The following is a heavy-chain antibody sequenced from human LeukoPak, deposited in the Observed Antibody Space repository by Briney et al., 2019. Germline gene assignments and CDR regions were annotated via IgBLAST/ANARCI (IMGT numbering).Heavy chain of an antibody. CDR3: ARDPYSGNYGNDYYYYMDV. Sequence: GGSLRLSCAASGFTFSNYNMNWVRQAPGKTMEWVSSITSSGTSIFYADSVRGRCTISRDNAKNSLYLQLDSLGPEDTAVYYCARDPYSGNYGNDYYYYMDVWGKGTTVTISS. J-gene: IGHJ6*03. D-gene: IGHD1-26*01. V-gene: IGHV3-21*01. CDR2: ITSSGTSI. CDR1: GFTFSNYN.